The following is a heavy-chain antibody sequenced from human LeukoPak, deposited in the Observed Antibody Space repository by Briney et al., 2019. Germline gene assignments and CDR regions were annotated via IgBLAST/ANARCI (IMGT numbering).Heavy chain of an antibody. CDR3: ARSGSRPSGGAFDL. D-gene: IGHD1-26*01. CDR1: GGSISSYY. Sequence: SETLSLTCTVSGGSISSYYWSWIRQPPGKGLQWIAYLYYSGSNNFNPSLKSRLTISVDTSKNQFSLKLNSVTAADTAVNYCARSGSRPSGGAFDLWGQGTMVTVSS. V-gene: IGHV4-59*08. J-gene: IGHJ3*01. CDR2: LYYSGSN.